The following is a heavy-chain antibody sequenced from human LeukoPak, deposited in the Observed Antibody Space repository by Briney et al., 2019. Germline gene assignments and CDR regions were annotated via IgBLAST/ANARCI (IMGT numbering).Heavy chain of an antibody. V-gene: IGHV1-18*01. Sequence: GASVKVSCKASGYTFTYYAITWVRQAPGQGLEWMGWTSTYNDGKNYAQSLQGRITMTTDTSTNTAYMELSSLRSDDTAVYYCGAGHPRADYWGQGTLVTVSS. CDR1: GYTFTYYA. J-gene: IGHJ4*02. CDR2: TSTYNDGK. CDR3: GAGHPRADY.